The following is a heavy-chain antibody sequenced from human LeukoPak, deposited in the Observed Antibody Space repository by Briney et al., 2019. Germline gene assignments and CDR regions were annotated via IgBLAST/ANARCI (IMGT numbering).Heavy chain of an antibody. CDR2: INPTGGST. J-gene: IGHJ6*03. CDR3: ARGTQLGIAAAGYYYYYMDV. CDR1: GYTFTGYY. Sequence: ASVKVSCKASGYTFTGYYMHWVRQAPGQGLEWMGLINPTGGSTGYAQKFQGRVTMTRDMSTSTVYMELSSLRSEDTAVYYCARGTQLGIAAAGYYYYYMDVWGKGTTVTVSS. D-gene: IGHD6-13*01. V-gene: IGHV1-46*01.